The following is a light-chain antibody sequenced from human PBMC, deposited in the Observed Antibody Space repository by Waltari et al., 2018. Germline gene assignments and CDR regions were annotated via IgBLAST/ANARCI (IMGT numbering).Light chain of an antibody. CDR2: DAS. CDR3: QQRSTWPLT. Sequence: EIVLTQSPVTLSLSPGERAPLPCRACQSVGSYLAWYHQKAGQAPRLLIYDASNGATGIPARFSGSGSGTDFTLTISSLEPEDFAIYYCQQRSTWPLTFGGGSKVEI. V-gene: IGKV3-11*01. J-gene: IGKJ4*01. CDR1: QSVGSY.